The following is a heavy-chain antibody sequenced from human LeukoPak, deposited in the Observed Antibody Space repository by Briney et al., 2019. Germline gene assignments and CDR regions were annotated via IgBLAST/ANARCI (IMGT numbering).Heavy chain of an antibody. CDR1: GYTFTSYD. CDR3: ARGGYSGYGVTTPFDP. Sequence: ASVKVSSKASGYTFTSYDINWVRQATGQGLEWMGWMNPNSGNTGYAQKFQGRVTMTRNTSISTAYMELSSLRSEDTAVYYCARGGYSGYGVTTPFDPWGQGTLVTVSS. CDR2: MNPNSGNT. D-gene: IGHD5-12*01. V-gene: IGHV1-8*01. J-gene: IGHJ5*02.